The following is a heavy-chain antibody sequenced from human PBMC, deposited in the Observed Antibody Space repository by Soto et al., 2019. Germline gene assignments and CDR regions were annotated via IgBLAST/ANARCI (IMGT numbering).Heavy chain of an antibody. CDR2: IYYSGST. D-gene: IGHD3-3*01. CDR1: GGSISSGGYY. V-gene: IGHV4-31*03. CDR3: ARDIRFLEWSSTAYFDY. Sequence: QVQLQESGPGLVKPSQTLSLTCTVSGGSISSGGYYWSWIRQHPGKGLEWIGYIYYSGSTYYNPSLKSRVTISVDTSNNQFSLKLSSVTAADTAVYYCARDIRFLEWSSTAYFDYWGQGTLVTVSS. J-gene: IGHJ4*02.